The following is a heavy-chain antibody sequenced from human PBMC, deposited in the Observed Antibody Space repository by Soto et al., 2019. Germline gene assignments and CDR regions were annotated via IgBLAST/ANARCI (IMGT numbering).Heavy chain of an antibody. J-gene: IGHJ4*02. D-gene: IGHD3-3*01. CDR2: IYWDDDK. Sequence: QITLNESGPTPVKPRQTLTLTCTFSGFPLTTSGVGVGWIRQSPGKAPEWLALIYWDDDKRYSPSLKSRLTITKDSSKNQVVLTMADLDPADTATYYCAHRVLRTVFGLVTTTAIYFDFWGQGTPVAVSS. V-gene: IGHV2-5*02. CDR1: GFPLTTSGVG. CDR3: AHRVLRTVFGLVTTTAIYFDF.